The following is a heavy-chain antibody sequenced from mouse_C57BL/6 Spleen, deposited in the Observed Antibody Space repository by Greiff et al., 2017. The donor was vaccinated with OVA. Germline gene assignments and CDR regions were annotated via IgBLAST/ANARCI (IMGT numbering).Heavy chain of an antibody. CDR3: ARRGAGGSRDY. J-gene: IGHJ2*01. D-gene: IGHD1-1*02. CDR2: IDPSDSYT. Sequence: QVQLQQPGAELVKPGASVKLSCKASGYTFTSYWMQWVKQRPGQGLEWIGEIDPSDSYTNYNQKFKGKATLTVDTSSSTAYMQLSSLTSEDSAVYYCARRGAGGSRDYWGQGTTLTVSS. V-gene: IGHV1-50*01. CDR1: GYTFTSYW.